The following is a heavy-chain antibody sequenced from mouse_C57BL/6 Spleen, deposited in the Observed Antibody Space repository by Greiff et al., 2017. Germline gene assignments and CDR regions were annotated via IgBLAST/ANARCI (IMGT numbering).Heavy chain of an antibody. CDR2: INPNYGTT. J-gene: IGHJ4*01. CDR1: GYSFTDYN. CDR3: ARYDYDGYYYAMDY. Sequence: EVKLQESGPELVKPGASVKISCKASGYSFTDYNMNWVKQSNGKSLEWIGVINPNYGTTSYNQKFKGKATLTVDQSSSTAYMQLNSLTSEDSAVYYCARYDYDGYYYAMDYWGQGTSVTVSS. V-gene: IGHV1-39*01. D-gene: IGHD2-4*01.